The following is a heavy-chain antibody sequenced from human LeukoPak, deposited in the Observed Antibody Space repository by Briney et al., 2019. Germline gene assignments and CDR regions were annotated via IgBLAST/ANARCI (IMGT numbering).Heavy chain of an antibody. J-gene: IGHJ3*02. CDR1: GGTFSINA. V-gene: IGHV1-69*05. CDR3: ARDKNSGECVSNSCYGVWPLDI. Sequence: SVKVSCKASGGTFSINAITWVRQAPGQGLEWMGGIIPMSETPKYTQKFQGRVTIATDESTNTAYVELSSLRSEDTAVYYCARDKNSGECVSNSCYGVWPLDIWGQGTMVTVSS. D-gene: IGHD2-2*01. CDR2: IIPMSETP.